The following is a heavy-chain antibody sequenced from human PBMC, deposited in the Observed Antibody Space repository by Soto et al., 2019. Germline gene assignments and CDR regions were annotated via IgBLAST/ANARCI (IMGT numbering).Heavy chain of an antibody. CDR2: MNPNSGNT. CDR3: ARSVRDYGSGKDYMDV. CDR1: GYTFTSYD. Sequence: ASVKVSCKASGYTFTSYDINWVRQATGQGLEWMGWMNPNSGNTGYAQKFQGRVTMTRNTSISTAYMELSSLRSEDTAVYYCARSVRDYGSGKDYMDVWGKGTTVTVSS. J-gene: IGHJ6*03. V-gene: IGHV1-8*01. D-gene: IGHD3-10*01.